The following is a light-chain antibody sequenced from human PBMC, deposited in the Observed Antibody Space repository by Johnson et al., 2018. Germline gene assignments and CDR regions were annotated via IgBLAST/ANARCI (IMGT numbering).Light chain of an antibody. Sequence: QSVLTQPPSVSAAPGQKVTISCSGSSSNIGNNYVSWYQQLPGTAPKLLIYENNKRPSGIPDRFSGSKSGTSATLGITGLQTGDDADYYCGTWDSSLSAGNVVGTGTKGTVL. CDR3: GTWDSSLSAGNV. CDR2: ENN. J-gene: IGLJ1*01. V-gene: IGLV1-51*02. CDR1: SSNIGNNY.